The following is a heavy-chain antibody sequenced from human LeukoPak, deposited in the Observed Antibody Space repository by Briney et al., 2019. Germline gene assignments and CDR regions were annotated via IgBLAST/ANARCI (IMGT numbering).Heavy chain of an antibody. D-gene: IGHD2-21*02. CDR1: GGSISSYY. CDR2: IYYSGST. J-gene: IGHJ3*01. CDR3: ARIENCGGDCLSVDF. Sequence: KPSETLSLTCTVSGGSISSYYWSWIRQPPGKGLEWIGYIYYSGSTNYNHSLKSRVTISVDTPKNEFSLKLISVTDADTDVYDCARIENCGGDCLSVDFWGQGTMVTVSS. V-gene: IGHV4-59*01.